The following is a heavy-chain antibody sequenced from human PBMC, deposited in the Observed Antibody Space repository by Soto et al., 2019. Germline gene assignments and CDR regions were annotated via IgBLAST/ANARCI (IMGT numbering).Heavy chain of an antibody. V-gene: IGHV1-3*01. CDR1: GYSFANYT. Sequence: QVQLVQSGAEVKKPGASVTVSCKASGYSFANYTIHWVRQAPGQGLEWMGWLNPDTASTKFSPKFQSRVIITRDKSANTAFMQLTSLTSEDTALYYSARGGGYYGSGAYYRGYFDHWGLGTLVAVSS. J-gene: IGHJ4*02. D-gene: IGHD3-10*01. CDR3: ARGGGYYGSGAYYRGYFDH. CDR2: LNPDTAST.